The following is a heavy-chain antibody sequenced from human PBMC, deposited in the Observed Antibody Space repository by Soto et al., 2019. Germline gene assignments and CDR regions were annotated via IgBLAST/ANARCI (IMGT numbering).Heavy chain of an antibody. Sequence: QVQLQESGPGLVKPSETLSLTCTVSGGSVSSGSYYWSWIRQPPGKGLEWIGYIYYSGSTNYNPSHKSRVTISVDTSKNQFSLKLSSVTAADTAVYYCASHTIFGVVPGWFDPWGQGTLVTVSS. CDR1: GGSVSSGSYY. J-gene: IGHJ5*02. V-gene: IGHV4-61*01. CDR2: IYYSGST. D-gene: IGHD3-3*01. CDR3: ASHTIFGVVPGWFDP.